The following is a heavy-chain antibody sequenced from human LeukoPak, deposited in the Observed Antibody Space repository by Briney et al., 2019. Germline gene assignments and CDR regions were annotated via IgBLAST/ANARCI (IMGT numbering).Heavy chain of an antibody. J-gene: IGHJ4*02. Sequence: GGSLRPSCAASGFTFSSYAMHWVRQAPGKGLEWVAVISYDGSNKYYADSVKGRFTISRDNSKNTLYLQMNSLRAEDTAVYYCARGYSSGWYYYYWGQGTLVTVSS. CDR2: ISYDGSNK. CDR3: ARGYSSGWYYYY. CDR1: GFTFSSYA. D-gene: IGHD6-19*01. V-gene: IGHV3-30*04.